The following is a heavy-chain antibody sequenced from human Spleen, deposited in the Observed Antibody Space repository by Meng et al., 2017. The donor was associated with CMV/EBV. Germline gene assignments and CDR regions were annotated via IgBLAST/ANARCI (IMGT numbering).Heavy chain of an antibody. D-gene: IGHD2-2*02. CDR1: GYTFTGYY. V-gene: IGHV1-2*02. Sequence: ASVKVSCKASGYTFTGYYMHWVRQAPGQGLEWMGWINPNSGGTNYAQKFRGRVTMTRDTSISTAYMELSRLRSDDTAVYYCARWIVVVPAAIGIDDAFDIWGQGTMVTVSS. CDR2: INPNSGGT. CDR3: ARWIVVVPAAIGIDDAFDI. J-gene: IGHJ3*02.